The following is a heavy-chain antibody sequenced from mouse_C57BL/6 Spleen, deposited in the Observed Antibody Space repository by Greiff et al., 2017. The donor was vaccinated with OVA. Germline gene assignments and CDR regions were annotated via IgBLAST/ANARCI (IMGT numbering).Heavy chain of an antibody. J-gene: IGHJ4*01. CDR1: GYTFTSYW. CDR2: IYPSDSET. Sequence: VQLQHPGAELVRPGSSVKLSCKASGYTFTSYWMDWVKQRPGQGLEWIGNIYPSDSETHYNQKFKDKATLTVDKSSSTAYMQLSSLTSEDSAVYYCARGGIYDDYDGAMDYWGQGTSVTVSS. D-gene: IGHD2-4*01. V-gene: IGHV1-61*01. CDR3: ARGGIYDDYDGAMDY.